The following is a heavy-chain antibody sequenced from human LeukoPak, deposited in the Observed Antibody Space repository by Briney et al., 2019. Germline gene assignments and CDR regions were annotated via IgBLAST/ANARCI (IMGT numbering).Heavy chain of an antibody. CDR1: GYTFTDHY. D-gene: IGHD3-16*01. V-gene: IGHV1-2*02. J-gene: IGHJ4*02. CDR3: AFYGRSTSRGY. CDR2: INPNSGDT. Sequence: ASVKVSCKAAGYTFTDHYMHWVRQAPGQGFEWMGWINPNSGDTNYAQIFQGRVTMTRDTSTSTAYMELSRLTSDDTAVYYCAFYGRSTSRGYWGQGSLVSVSS.